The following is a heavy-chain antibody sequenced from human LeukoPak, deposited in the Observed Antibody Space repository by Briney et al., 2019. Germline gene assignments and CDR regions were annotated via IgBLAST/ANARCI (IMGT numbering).Heavy chain of an antibody. J-gene: IGHJ4*02. Sequence: GGSLRLSCAASGFTFSSYWMHWVRQAPGKGLVWVSRINSDGRSTSYADSVKGRFTISRDNAKNTLYLQMNSLRVEDTAVYYCASTTWLQYYFDYWGQGALVTVSS. CDR3: ASTTWLQYYFDY. CDR2: INSDGRST. V-gene: IGHV3-74*01. D-gene: IGHD5-12*01. CDR1: GFTFSSYW.